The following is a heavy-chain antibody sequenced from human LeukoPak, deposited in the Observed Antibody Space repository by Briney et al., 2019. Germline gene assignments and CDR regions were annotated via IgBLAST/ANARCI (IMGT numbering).Heavy chain of an antibody. CDR3: ARDDGDYLLGFDF. V-gene: IGHV1-2*02. Sequence: ASVKVSCKTSGYTFTFFYVHWLRHSPGQGLEWMGWIRPGSGDINYAQKFRDRVTATSDTSTTTAYMEVNKLTSDDTAVYYCARDDGDYLLGFDFWGQGTLVTVSS. D-gene: IGHD4-17*01. J-gene: IGHJ4*02. CDR1: GYTFTFFY. CDR2: IRPGSGDI.